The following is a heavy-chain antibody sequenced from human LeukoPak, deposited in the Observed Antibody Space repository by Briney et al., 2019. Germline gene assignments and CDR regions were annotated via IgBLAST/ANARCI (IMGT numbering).Heavy chain of an antibody. Sequence: GGSLRLSCAASGFTFSSYSMNLVRQAPGKGLEWVSSISSSSSYIYYADSVKGRFTISRDNAKNSLYLQMNSLRAEDTAVYYCARDPGSLGYCTNGVCPTDYWGQGTLVTVSS. J-gene: IGHJ4*02. CDR1: GFTFSSYS. CDR3: ARDPGSLGYCTNGVCPTDY. CDR2: ISSSSSYI. D-gene: IGHD2-8*01. V-gene: IGHV3-21*01.